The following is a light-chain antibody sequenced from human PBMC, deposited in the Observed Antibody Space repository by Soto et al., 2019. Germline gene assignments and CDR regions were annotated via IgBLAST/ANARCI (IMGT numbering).Light chain of an antibody. CDR1: SGGIASNY. V-gene: IGLV6-57*01. CDR2: EDN. Sequence: NFMLTQPHSVSESPGKTVTISCTRSSGGIASNYVQWYQQRPGSSPTTVIYEDNQRPSGVPARFSGSIDSSSNSASLTISGLKTEDAADYCCQSSDSSNWVFGGGTQLTVL. CDR3: QSSDSSNWV. J-gene: IGLJ3*02.